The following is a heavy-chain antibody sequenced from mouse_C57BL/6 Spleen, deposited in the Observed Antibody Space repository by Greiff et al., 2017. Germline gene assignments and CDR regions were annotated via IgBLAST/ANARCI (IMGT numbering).Heavy chain of an antibody. J-gene: IGHJ4*01. CDR3: ARSTTRAMDY. CDR1: GYTFTSYW. CDR2: IDPSDSET. V-gene: IGHV1-52*01. Sequence: QVHVKQSGAELVRPGSSVKLSCKASGYTFTSYWMHWVKQRPIQGLEWIGNIDPSDSETHYNQKFKDKATLTVDKSSSTAYMQLSSLTSEDSAVYYCARSTTRAMDYWGQGTSVTVSS. D-gene: IGHD1-1*01.